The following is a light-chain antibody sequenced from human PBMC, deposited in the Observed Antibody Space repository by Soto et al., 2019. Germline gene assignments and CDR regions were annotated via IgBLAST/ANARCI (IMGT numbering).Light chain of an antibody. CDR2: GAS. J-gene: IGKJ2*01. Sequence: EIVLPHSPGTPSLSPGERATLSCRASQSVSSTYLAWYQQKPGQAPRLLIYGASSRATGIRDRVSGSGSGTAFTLTISTLEPEDCAVYYCQRYDISPFPFGQGTKLEIK. CDR1: QSVSSTY. V-gene: IGKV3-20*01. CDR3: QRYDISPFP.